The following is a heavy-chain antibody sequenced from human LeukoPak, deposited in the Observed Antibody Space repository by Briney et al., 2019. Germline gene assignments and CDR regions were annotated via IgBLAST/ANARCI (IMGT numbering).Heavy chain of an antibody. Sequence: GESLQISCRGSGYSFTTYWIGWVRPMPGKGLEWMGIIYPGDSDTRYTPSFQGQVTMSADKSINTAYLQWSSLKASDTAMYYCARRQGCSSTSCPPDYWGQGTLVTVSS. CDR2: IYPGDSDT. CDR1: GYSFTTYW. CDR3: ARRQGCSSTSCPPDY. J-gene: IGHJ4*02. V-gene: IGHV5-51*01. D-gene: IGHD2-2*01.